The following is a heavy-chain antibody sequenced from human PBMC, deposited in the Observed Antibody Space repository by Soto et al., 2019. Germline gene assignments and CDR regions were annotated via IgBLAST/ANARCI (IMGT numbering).Heavy chain of an antibody. J-gene: IGHJ4*02. V-gene: IGHV3-30*18. Sequence: GESLRLSCEASGFTFSSYGMHWVREAPDKGLVWVAVISYDGSNKYYADSVKGRFTISRDNSKNTLHLQMNSLRAEDTAVYYGAKGLSGRRAAAGPFDYWGQGTLVTVSS. CDR3: AKGLSGRRAAAGPFDY. CDR1: GFTFSSYG. CDR2: ISYDGSNK. D-gene: IGHD6-13*01.